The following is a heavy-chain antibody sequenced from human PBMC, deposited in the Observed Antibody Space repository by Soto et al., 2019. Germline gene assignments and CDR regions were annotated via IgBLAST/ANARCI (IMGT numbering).Heavy chain of an antibody. CDR3: AKEVVVAGYYYYYYMDV. Sequence: GGSLRLSCAASGFTFSSYAMSWVRQAPGKGLEWVSAISGSGGSTYYADSVKGRFTISRDNSKNTLYLQMNSLRAEDTAVYYCAKEVVVAGYYYYYYMDVWGKGTTVTVSS. D-gene: IGHD2-15*01. CDR1: GFTFSSYA. J-gene: IGHJ6*03. CDR2: ISGSGGST. V-gene: IGHV3-23*01.